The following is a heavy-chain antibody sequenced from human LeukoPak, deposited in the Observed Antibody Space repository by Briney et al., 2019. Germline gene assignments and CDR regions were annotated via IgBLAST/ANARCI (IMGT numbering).Heavy chain of an antibody. Sequence: GASVKVSCKASGYTFTSYDINWLRQATGQGLEWMGWMNPNSGNTGYAQKFQGRVTMTRNTSISTAYMELSSLRSEDTAVYYCARGRGRTYCSSTSCYTDNWFDPWGQGTLVTVSS. D-gene: IGHD2-2*02. V-gene: IGHV1-8*01. CDR1: GYTFTSYD. CDR3: ARGRGRTYCSSTSCYTDNWFDP. CDR2: MNPNSGNT. J-gene: IGHJ5*02.